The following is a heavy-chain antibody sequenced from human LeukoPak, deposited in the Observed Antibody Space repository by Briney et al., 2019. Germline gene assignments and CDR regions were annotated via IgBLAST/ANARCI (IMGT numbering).Heavy chain of an antibody. CDR1: GFTFSNAW. CDR3: TTDVDTAMGLDY. Sequence: GGSLRPSCAASGFTFSNAWMSWVRQAPGKGLEWVGRIKSKTDGGTTDYAAPVKGRFTISRDDSKNTLYLQMNSLKTEDTAVYYCTTDVDTAMGLDYWGQGTLVTVSS. CDR2: IKSKTDGGTT. J-gene: IGHJ4*02. V-gene: IGHV3-15*01. D-gene: IGHD5-18*01.